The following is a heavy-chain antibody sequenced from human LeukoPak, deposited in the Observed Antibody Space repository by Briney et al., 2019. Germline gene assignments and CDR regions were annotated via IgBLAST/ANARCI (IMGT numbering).Heavy chain of an antibody. Sequence: ASVKVSCKASGYTFTSYGISWVRQAPGQGLEWMGWISAYNDNTNYAQKLQGRVTMTRDTSTSTVYMELSSLKSEDTAAYYCARGMLGSYDSSGYYALGVWGQGTKVTVSS. D-gene: IGHD3-22*01. CDR3: ARGMLGSYDSSGYYALGV. V-gene: IGHV1-18*01. J-gene: IGHJ3*01. CDR2: ISAYNDNT. CDR1: GYTFTSYG.